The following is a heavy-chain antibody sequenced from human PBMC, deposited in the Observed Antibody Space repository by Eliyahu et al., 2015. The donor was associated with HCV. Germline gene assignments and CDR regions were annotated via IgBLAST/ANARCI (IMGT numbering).Heavy chain of an antibody. V-gene: IGHV3-64D*06. CDR3: VRDQWELRYYFEN. CDR1: GFTFTAYS. J-gene: IGHJ4*02. D-gene: IGHD1-26*01. CDR2: ISSNGGNT. Sequence: EVHLVESGGGLVQPGGFLRLSCSTXGFTFTAYSMHWVRQAPGKGLEFVSGISSNGGNTYYADSVKGRFTISRDNYKDMMYLHMSTLRVEDTAVYYCVRDQWELRYYFENWGQGTLVTVSS.